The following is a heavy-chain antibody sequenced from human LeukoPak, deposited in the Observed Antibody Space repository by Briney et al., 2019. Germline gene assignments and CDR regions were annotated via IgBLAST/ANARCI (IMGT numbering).Heavy chain of an antibody. J-gene: IGHJ4*02. CDR3: ARAPRATKNFDY. V-gene: IGHV4-34*01. CDR2: INHSGST. Sequence: SETLSLTCAVYGGSFSGYYWSWIRQPPGKGLEWIGEINHSGSTNYNPSLKSRVTISVDTSKNQFSLKLSSVTAADTAVYYCARAPRATKNFDYWGQGTLVTVSS. CDR1: GGSFSGYY.